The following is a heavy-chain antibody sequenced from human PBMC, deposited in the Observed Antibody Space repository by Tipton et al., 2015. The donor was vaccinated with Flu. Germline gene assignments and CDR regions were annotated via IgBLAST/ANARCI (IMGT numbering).Heavy chain of an antibody. CDR2: ISWNSGTI. J-gene: IGHJ4*02. D-gene: IGHD6-19*01. Sequence: SLRLSCAASGFTFDDYAMHWVRQTPGKGLEWVSGISWNSGTIGYADSVKGRFTIYRDNAKDSLYLQMNSLRAEDTASYYCVKDMGLYSSGRGDFWGQGTLVTVSS. CDR1: GFTFDDYA. V-gene: IGHV3-9*01. CDR3: VKDMGLYSSGRGDF.